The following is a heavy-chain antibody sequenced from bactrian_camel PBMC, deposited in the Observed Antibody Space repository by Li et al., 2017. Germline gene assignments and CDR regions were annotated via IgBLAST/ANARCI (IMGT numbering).Heavy chain of an antibody. CDR1: GFTFRGYA. Sequence: VQLVESGGGLAQPGGSLTLSCVTSGFTFRGYAMAWVRQSPGKGLEWVSTIASNSRGGGTCTADSMKGRFTVSQDSAASTTYLQMNKLKPEDTAVYYCAAASRFRDGSCSTDVGQYDSWGQGTQVTVS. CDR3: AAASRFRDGSCSTDVGQYDS. D-gene: IGHD7*01. CDR2: SNSRGGGT. V-gene: IGHV3S40*01. J-gene: IGHJ4*01.